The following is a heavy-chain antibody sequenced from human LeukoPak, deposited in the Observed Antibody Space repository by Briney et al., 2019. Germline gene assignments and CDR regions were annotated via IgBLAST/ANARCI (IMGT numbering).Heavy chain of an antibody. CDR1: GYSISSGYY. D-gene: IGHD5-18*01. J-gene: IGHJ4*02. V-gene: IGHV4-38-2*01. CDR2: IYHSGST. Sequence: KPSETLSLTCAVSGYSISSGYYWGWIRQPPGKGLEWIGSIYHSGSTYYNPSLKSRVTISVDTSKNQFSLKLSSVTAADTAVYYCARTTSYSYGDNFDYWGQGTLVTVSS. CDR3: ARTTSYSYGDNFDY.